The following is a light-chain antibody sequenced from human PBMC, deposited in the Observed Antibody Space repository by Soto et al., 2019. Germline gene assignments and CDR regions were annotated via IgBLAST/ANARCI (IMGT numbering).Light chain of an antibody. J-gene: IGKJ5*01. Sequence: DIQMTQSPSSLSASVGDRVTIICRASQSIGDYVNWYQQKPGKPPNLLIHAASSLQNGVTSRFSGSRSGTDFTLTISPLQPEDFATYYCQQSYSTPITFGLGTRLEIK. CDR3: QQSYSTPIT. V-gene: IGKV1-39*01. CDR1: QSIGDY. CDR2: AAS.